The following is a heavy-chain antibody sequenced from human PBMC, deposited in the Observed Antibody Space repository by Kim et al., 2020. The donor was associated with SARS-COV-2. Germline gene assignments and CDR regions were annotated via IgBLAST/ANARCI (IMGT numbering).Heavy chain of an antibody. CDR3: ARDNQGAFDI. D-gene: IGHD2-2*01. J-gene: IGHJ3*02. V-gene: IGHV4-31*02. CDR2: P. Sequence: PYNTPTLKGRVTTSVDTSKNQVSLKPSSVTAADTAVYYCARDNQGAFDIWGQGTMVTVSS.